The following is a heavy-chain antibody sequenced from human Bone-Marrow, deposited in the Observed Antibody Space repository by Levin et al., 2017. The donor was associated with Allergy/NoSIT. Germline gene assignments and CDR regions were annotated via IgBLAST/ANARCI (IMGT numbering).Heavy chain of an antibody. Sequence: GESLKISCAASGFTFSSYAMSWVRQAPGKGLEWVSAISGSGGSTYYADSVKGRFTISRDNSKNTLYLQMNSLRAEDTAVYYCAKGGEKVVAIPDYFDYWGQGTLVTVSS. CDR1: GFTFSSYA. V-gene: IGHV3-23*01. CDR2: ISGSGGST. D-gene: IGHD2-15*01. J-gene: IGHJ4*02. CDR3: AKGGEKVVAIPDYFDY.